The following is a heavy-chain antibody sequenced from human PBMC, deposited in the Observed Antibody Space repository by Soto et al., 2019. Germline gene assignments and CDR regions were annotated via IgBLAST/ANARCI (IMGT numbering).Heavy chain of an antibody. V-gene: IGHV3-48*03. CDR2: ISSSGSTI. Sequence: PGGSLRLSCAASGFTFSSYEMNWVRQAPGKGLEWVSYISSSGSTIYYADSVKGRFTISRDNAKSSLYLQMNSLRAEDTAVYYCARGRYDYVWGSYRYRNWFDPWGQGTLVTVSS. D-gene: IGHD3-16*02. J-gene: IGHJ5*02. CDR1: GFTFSSYE. CDR3: ARGRYDYVWGSYRYRNWFDP.